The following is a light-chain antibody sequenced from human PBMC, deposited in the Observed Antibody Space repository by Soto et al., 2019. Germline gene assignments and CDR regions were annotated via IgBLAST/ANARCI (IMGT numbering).Light chain of an antibody. V-gene: IGKV3-20*01. CDR2: GAS. Sequence: EIVLTQSPGTVSLSPGERATLSCRASQSISSSYLAWYQQKPGQAPRLLIYGASSRATGMPDRFSGSGCATDFTLTASRLEPEDFAVYYCQQYATSPPTFGGGTKVEI. CDR3: QQYATSPPT. CDR1: QSISSSY. J-gene: IGKJ4*01.